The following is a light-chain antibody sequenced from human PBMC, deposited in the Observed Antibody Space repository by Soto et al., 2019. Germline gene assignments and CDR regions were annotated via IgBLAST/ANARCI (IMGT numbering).Light chain of an antibody. J-gene: IGLJ1*01. CDR1: SSNIGTNY. V-gene: IGLV1-51*02. CDR2: EDN. Sequence: QSVLTQAPSVSAAPGQKVTISCSGSSSNIGTNYVSWYQHLPGTAPRLLIYEDNKRPSGIPDRFSGSKSGTSATLGITGLQTWDEADYYCGTWDRSLTTSYVFGPGTKVTVL. CDR3: GTWDRSLTTSYV.